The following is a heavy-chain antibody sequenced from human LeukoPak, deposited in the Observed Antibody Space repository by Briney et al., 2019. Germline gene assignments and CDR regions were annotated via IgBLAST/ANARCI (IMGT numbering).Heavy chain of an antibody. CDR2: ITFSSSII. D-gene: IGHD4-17*01. J-gene: IGHJ4*02. CDR3: ARDRLHYGEYEKTFDY. CDR1: GFTFSSYS. V-gene: IGHV3-48*01. Sequence: GGSLRLSCAASGFTFSSYSMNSVRQAPGKGLEWVPYITFSSSIIYYADSVKGRFTISRDNAKKSLYLQMNSLRAEDTAVYYCARDRLHYGEYEKTFDYWGQGTLVSVSS.